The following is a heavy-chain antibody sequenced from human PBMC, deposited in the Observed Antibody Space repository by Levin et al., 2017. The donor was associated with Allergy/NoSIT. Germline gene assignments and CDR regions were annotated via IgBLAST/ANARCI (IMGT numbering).Heavy chain of an antibody. V-gene: IGHV2-70*11. CDR1: GFSLNTRGMC. D-gene: IGHD1-26*01. J-gene: IGHJ4*02. CDR2: IDWDDDK. Sequence: SASGPTLVKPTQTVTLTCTLSGFSLNTRGMCVSWVRQPPGKALEWLARIDWDDDKYYSTSLRTRLTISKDTSKNQVVLTMTTMDPVDTVTYYCARTRVGSTLDYWGQGTLVTVSS. CDR3: ARTRVGSTLDY.